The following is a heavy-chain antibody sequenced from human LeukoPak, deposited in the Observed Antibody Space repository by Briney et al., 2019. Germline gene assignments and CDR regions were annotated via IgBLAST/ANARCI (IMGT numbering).Heavy chain of an antibody. Sequence: KPSETLSLTCAVYGGSFSGYYWSWIRQPPGKGLEWIGEINHSGSTNYNPSLKSRVTISVDTSKNQFSLKLSSVTAADTAVYYCARGPGYYGSSGYYSVDYWGQGTLVTVSS. CDR1: GGSFSGYY. CDR3: ARGPGYYGSSGYYSVDY. V-gene: IGHV4-34*01. CDR2: INHSGST. J-gene: IGHJ4*02. D-gene: IGHD3-22*01.